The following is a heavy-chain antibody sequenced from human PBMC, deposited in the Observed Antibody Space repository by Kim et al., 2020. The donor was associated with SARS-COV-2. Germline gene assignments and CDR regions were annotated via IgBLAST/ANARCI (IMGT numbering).Heavy chain of an antibody. CDR3: AREIELRYFDWLFHSDYYYYGMDG. CDR2: ISAYNGNT. D-gene: IGHD3-9*01. CDR1: GYTFTSYG. Sequence: ASVKVSCKASGYTFTSYGISWVRQAPGQGLEWMGWISAYNGNTNYAQKLQGRVTMTTDTSTSTAYMELRSLRSDDTAVYYCAREIELRYFDWLFHSDYYYYGMDGWGQGTTVTVSS. J-gene: IGHJ6*02. V-gene: IGHV1-18*01.